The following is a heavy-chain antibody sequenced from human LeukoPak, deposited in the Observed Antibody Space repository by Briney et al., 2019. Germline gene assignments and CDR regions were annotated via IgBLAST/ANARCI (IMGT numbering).Heavy chain of an antibody. J-gene: IGHJ4*02. CDR3: AKDLSNCVFEY. CDR2: ISGSGGST. V-gene: IGHV3-23*01. Sequence: GGSLRLSCAASGFTFSSYAMSWVRQAPGKGLEWVSAISGSGGSTYYADSVKGRFTISRDNSKNTVYLQMNSLRAEDTAVYYCAKDLSNCVFEYWGQGTLVTVSS. D-gene: IGHD1-1*01. CDR1: GFTFSSYA.